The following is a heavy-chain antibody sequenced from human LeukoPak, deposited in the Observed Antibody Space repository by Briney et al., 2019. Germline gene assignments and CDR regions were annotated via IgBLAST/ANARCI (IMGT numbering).Heavy chain of an antibody. Sequence: ASVKVSCKASGYTFTSYGISWVRQAPGQGLEWMGWVSAYNGNTDYAQKLQGRVTMTTDTSTSTAYMELRSLRSDDTAVYYRARGDIVVPRPPHDIWGQGTMVTVSS. D-gene: IGHD2-15*01. CDR3: ARGDIVVPRPPHDI. CDR2: VSAYNGNT. CDR1: GYTFTSYG. V-gene: IGHV1-18*01. J-gene: IGHJ3*02.